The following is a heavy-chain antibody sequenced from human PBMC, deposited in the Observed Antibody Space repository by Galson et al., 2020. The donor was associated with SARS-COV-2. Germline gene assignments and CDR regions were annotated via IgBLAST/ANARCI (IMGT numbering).Heavy chain of an antibody. CDR3: AKDGYCSSTSCYPIDY. CDR1: GFTFSSYA. CDR2: ISDNGGST. V-gene: IGHV3-23*01. J-gene: IGHJ4*02. Sequence: GGSLRLSCAASGFTFSSYAMSWVRQAPRKGLEWVSAISDNGGSTYYADSVKGRFTISRDNSKNTLYLQMNSLRAEDTAIYYCAKDGYCSSTSCYPIDYWGQGTLVTVSS. D-gene: IGHD2-2*03.